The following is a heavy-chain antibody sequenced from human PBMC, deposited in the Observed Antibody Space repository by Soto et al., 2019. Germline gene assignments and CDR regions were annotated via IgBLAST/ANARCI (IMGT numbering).Heavy chain of an antibody. J-gene: IGHJ4*02. CDR3: ARTGYDRRGYFVEYYFDY. Sequence: QVQLVESGGGVVQPERSLRLSCAASGFTFSKYAMHWVRQARGTGLEWVAGISNDGSNPYYADYVKGRFTISRDNSKNTLYLQMTSLREEDTAVYYCARTGYDRRGYFVEYYFDYWGQGTLVTVSS. V-gene: IGHV3-30-3*01. D-gene: IGHD3-22*01. CDR2: ISNDGSNP. CDR1: GFTFSKYA.